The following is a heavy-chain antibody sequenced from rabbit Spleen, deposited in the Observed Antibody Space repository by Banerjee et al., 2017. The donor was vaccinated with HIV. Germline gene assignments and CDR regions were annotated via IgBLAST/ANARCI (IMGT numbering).Heavy chain of an antibody. CDR2: IYASGST. J-gene: IGHJ6*01. Sequence: QSVEESGGRLVAPGTPLTLTCTVSGIDLSSTGMSWVRQAPGKGLEWIGVIYASGSTNNANWAKGRFTISKTSTAVDLQITSPTTQDTATYFCARGGIAYGAYIWGQGTLVTVS. CDR3: ARGGIAYGAYI. CDR1: GIDLSSTG. D-gene: IGHD2-1*01. V-gene: IGHV1S69*01.